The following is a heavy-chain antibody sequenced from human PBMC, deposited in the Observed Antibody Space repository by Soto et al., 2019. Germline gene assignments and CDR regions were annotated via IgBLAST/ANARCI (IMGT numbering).Heavy chain of an antibody. V-gene: IGHV3-30-3*01. CDR3: ARSIGFGVVLTIGGVDYGMDV. CDR2: ISNDGSKK. Sequence: GGSLRLSCAASEFTFSDYVMHWVRQAPGKGLEWVAVISNDGSKKDYADSVKGRFTISRDNSKNTLSLQVNGLRPEDTAVYYCARSIGFGVVLTIGGVDYGMDVWGQGTTVTVSS. CDR1: EFTFSDYV. D-gene: IGHD3-3*01. J-gene: IGHJ6*02.